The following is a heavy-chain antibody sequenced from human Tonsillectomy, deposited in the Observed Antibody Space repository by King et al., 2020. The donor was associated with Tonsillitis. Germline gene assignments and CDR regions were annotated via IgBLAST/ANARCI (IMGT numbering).Heavy chain of an antibody. CDR3: ARRPIWWSDRRSVWFDP. D-gene: IGHD2-8*02. CDR2: ILHSGST. V-gene: IGHV4-39*07. J-gene: IGHJ5*02. CDR1: GDSIRTDNYL. Sequence: LQLQESGPGLVKPSETLSLSCSVSGDSIRTDNYLWGWIRQPPGQGLEWIGSILHSGSTYYNPSLRSRVTISVDTSKNRFSLKVRSVTAADTAVYYCARRPIWWSDRRSVWFDPWGQGTLVTVSS.